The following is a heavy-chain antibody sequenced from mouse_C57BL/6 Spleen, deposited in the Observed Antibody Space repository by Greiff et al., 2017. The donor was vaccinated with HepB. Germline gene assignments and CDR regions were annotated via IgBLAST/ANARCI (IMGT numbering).Heavy chain of an antibody. J-gene: IGHJ3*01. CDR2: IWRGGST. CDR1: GFSLTSYG. CDR3: AISAYDYDWFAY. Sequence: VMLVESGPGLVQPSQSLSITCTVSGFSLTSYGVHWVRQSPGKGLEWLGVIWRGGSTDYNAAFMSRLSITKDNSKTQVFFKMNSLQADDTAIYYCAISAYDYDWFAYWGQGTLVTVSA. D-gene: IGHD2-4*01. V-gene: IGHV2-5*01.